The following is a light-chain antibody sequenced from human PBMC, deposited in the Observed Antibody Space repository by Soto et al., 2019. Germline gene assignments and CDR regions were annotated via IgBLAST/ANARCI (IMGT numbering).Light chain of an antibody. CDR2: AAS. CDR3: QQLRMYPST. Sequence: DIQMTQSPSTLSASVGDRVTITCRASQDIAIYLARYQQKPGEAPKLLIYAASTLYGGVPSRFSGSGSGTDFALTITSLQAEDFATYYCQQLRMYPSTFGGGTKV. V-gene: IGKV1-9*01. CDR1: QDIAIY. J-gene: IGKJ4*01.